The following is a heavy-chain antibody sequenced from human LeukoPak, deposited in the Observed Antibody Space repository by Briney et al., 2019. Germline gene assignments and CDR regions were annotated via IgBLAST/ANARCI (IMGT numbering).Heavy chain of an antibody. CDR1: GFDVTINY. J-gene: IGHJ4*02. D-gene: IGHD3-22*01. CDR3: ARQPPISSGQYYFDY. V-gene: IGHV3-66*04. Sequence: SGGSLRLSCVASGFDVTINYMSWVRQAPGKGLEWVSVIYNVDNTNYADSVKGRFTISRDNSKNTLYLQMNSLRAEDTAVYYCARQPPISSGQYYFDYWGQGTLVTVSS. CDR2: IYNVDNT.